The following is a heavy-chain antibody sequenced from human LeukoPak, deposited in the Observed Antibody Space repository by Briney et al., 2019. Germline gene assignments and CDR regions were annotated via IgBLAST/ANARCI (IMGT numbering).Heavy chain of an antibody. V-gene: IGHV3-33*01. Sequence: GGSLRLSCAASGFTFSSYGMHWVRQAPGKGLEWVAVIWYDGSNKYYADSVKGRFTISRDNSKNTLYLQMNSLRAEDTAVYYCARDFNPWILYGMDVWGQGTTVTVSS. CDR3: ARDFNPWILYGMDV. J-gene: IGHJ6*02. CDR1: GFTFSSYG. D-gene: IGHD5-12*01. CDR2: IWYDGSNK.